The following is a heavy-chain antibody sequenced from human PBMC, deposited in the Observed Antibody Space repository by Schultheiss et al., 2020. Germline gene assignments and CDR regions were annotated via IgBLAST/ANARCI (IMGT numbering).Heavy chain of an antibody. J-gene: IGHJ3*02. Sequence: SETLSLTCTVSGGSISSGSYYWSWIRQPAGKGLEWIGRIYTSGSTNYNPSLKSRVTISVDTSKNQFSLKLSSVTAADTAVYYCARDQGDSDYGGNSDSAFDIWGQGTMVTVSS. D-gene: IGHD4-23*01. CDR2: IYTSGST. V-gene: IGHV4-61*02. CDR1: GGSISSGSYY. CDR3: ARDQGDSDYGGNSDSAFDI.